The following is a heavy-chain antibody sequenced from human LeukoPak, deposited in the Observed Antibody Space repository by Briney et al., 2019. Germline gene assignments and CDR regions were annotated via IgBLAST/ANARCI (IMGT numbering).Heavy chain of an antibody. CDR1: GGSISSSSYY. CDR3: ARDSGQGYSGPAY. Sequence: SETLSLTCTVSGGSISSSSYYWGWIRQPPGKGLEWIGSIYYSGSTNYNPSLKSRVTISVDTSKNQFSLKLSSVTAADTAVYYCARDSGQGYSGPAYWGQGTLVTVSS. D-gene: IGHD5-12*01. V-gene: IGHV4-39*07. CDR2: IYYSGST. J-gene: IGHJ4*02.